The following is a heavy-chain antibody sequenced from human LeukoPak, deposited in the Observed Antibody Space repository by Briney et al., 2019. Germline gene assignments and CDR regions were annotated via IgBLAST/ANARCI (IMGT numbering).Heavy chain of an antibody. CDR3: TRDQTPYY. J-gene: IGHJ4*02. CDR2: IRSKIYGGTP. V-gene: IGHV3-49*04. Sequence: SLRLSCTASGFTFGDYAMTWVRQAPGKGLEWVGFIRSKIYGGTPEYAASVKGRFTISRDDSKGIAYLQMNSLKTEDTAAYYCTRDQTPYYWGQGTLVTVSS. CDR1: GFTFGDYA.